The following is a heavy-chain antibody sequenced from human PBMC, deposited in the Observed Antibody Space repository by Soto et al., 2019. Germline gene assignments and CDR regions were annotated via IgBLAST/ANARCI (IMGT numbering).Heavy chain of an antibody. Sequence: QVQLVQSGDEVRKPGSSVKVSCKASGYIFVNYGIAWVRQAPGQGLEWMGWISHYSGNTHYASKVQGRLTMTTDTSTSTAYMDLGSVTSDDTAVYYCAMVDNYVTPTPQDVWGQGTTVTVSS. D-gene: IGHD3-16*01. J-gene: IGHJ6*02. CDR3: AMVDNYVTPTPQDV. CDR2: ISHYSGNT. CDR1: GYIFVNYG. V-gene: IGHV1-18*01.